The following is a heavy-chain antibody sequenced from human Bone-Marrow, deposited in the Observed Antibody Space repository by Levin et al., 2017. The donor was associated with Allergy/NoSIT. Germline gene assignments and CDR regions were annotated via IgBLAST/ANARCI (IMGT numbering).Heavy chain of an antibody. CDR1: GGSISSSGYH. V-gene: IGHV4-31*03. CDR3: ARLDGYSFDY. D-gene: IGHD1-1*01. CDR2: ISYRGST. J-gene: IGHJ4*02. Sequence: SQTLSLTCTVSGGSISSSGYHWTWIRQYPNKGLEWIGYISYRGSTYFNPSLKSRLTMSIDTSEQHFSLNLTSVSAAETAIYYCARLDGYSFDYWGQGALVTVSS.